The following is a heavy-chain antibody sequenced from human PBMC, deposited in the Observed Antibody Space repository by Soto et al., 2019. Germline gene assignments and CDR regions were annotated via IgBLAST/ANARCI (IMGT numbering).Heavy chain of an antibody. J-gene: IGHJ4*02. CDR3: ARAYYDFWSGYPATYYFDY. CDR1: GYTFTSYY. Sequence: ASVKVSCKASGYTFTSYYMHWVRQAPGQGLEWMGIINTSGGSTSYAQKFQGRVTMTRDTSTSTVYMELSSLRSEDTAVYYCARAYYDFWSGYPATYYFDYWGQGTLVTVSS. V-gene: IGHV1-46*01. CDR2: INTSGGST. D-gene: IGHD3-3*01.